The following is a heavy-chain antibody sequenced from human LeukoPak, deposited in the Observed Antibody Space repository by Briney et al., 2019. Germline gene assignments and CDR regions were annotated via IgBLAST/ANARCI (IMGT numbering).Heavy chain of an antibody. CDR3: ALTTVTTVDY. J-gene: IGHJ4*02. Sequence: SETLSLTCAVYGGSFSGYYWSWIRQPPGKGLEWIGEINHSGSTNYNPSLKSRVTISVDTSKNQCSLTLSSVTAADTAVYYCALTTVTTVDYWGQGTLVTVSS. V-gene: IGHV4-34*01. CDR2: INHSGST. CDR1: GGSFSGYY. D-gene: IGHD4-17*01.